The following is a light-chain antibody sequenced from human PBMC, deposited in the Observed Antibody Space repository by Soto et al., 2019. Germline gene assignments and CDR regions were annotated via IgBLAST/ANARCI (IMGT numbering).Light chain of an antibody. CDR2: HVT. J-gene: IGLJ1*01. CDR1: SSDIGHYDY. CDR3: CSLTPRHTYV. Sequence: QSALTQPASVSGSPGQSITISCTGTSSDIGHYDYVSWYQQHPGKAPKLMIYHVTYRPSGVSNRYSGSKSGNSASLTISGLLADDEADYYCCSLTPRHTYVFGSGTKVPVL. V-gene: IGLV2-14*03.